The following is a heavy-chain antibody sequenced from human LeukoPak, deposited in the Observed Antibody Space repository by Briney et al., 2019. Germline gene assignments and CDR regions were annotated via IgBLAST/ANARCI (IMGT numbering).Heavy chain of an antibody. CDR1: GYTFTDYY. CDR2: INPDSGGT. D-gene: IGHD3-22*01. V-gene: IGHV1-2*02. Sequence: ASVKVSCKASGYTFTDYYMHWVRQAPGQGLEWMGWINPDSGGTNYAQRVQGRVTMTRDTSISTAYMELSRLRSDDTAFYYCARAGVWDYNDSSGYHNGAFDIWGQGTMVTVSS. CDR3: ARAGVWDYNDSSGYHNGAFDI. J-gene: IGHJ3*02.